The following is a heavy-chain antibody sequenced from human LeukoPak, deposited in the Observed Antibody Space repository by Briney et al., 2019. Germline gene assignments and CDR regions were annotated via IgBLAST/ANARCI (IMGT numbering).Heavy chain of an antibody. D-gene: IGHD2-2*01. V-gene: IGHV7-4-1*02. J-gene: IGHJ4*02. CDR2: INTNTGNP. CDR3: ARVQGYCSTTSCYPHY. CDR1: GYTLTNYA. Sequence: EGSVKGSCKASGYTLTNYALNWVRQAPGQGGERMGWINTNTGNPTYAQGFTGRFVFSLDTSVNTAYLQISSLKAEDTAIYYCARVQGYCSTTSCYPHYWGQGTLVTVSS.